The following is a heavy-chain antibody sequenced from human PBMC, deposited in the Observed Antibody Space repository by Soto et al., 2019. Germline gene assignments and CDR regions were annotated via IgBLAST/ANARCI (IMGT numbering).Heavy chain of an antibody. CDR1: GFTFSSYG. D-gene: IGHD5-18*01. CDR2: IWYDGSNK. J-gene: IGHJ6*02. Sequence: GGSLRLSCAASGFTFSSYGMHWVRQAPGKGLEWVAVIWYDGSNKYYADSVKGRFTISRDNSKNTLYLQMNSLRAEDTAVYYCANPSDGCSYGPNPSMDVWGQGTTVTVSS. CDR3: ANPSDGCSYGPNPSMDV. V-gene: IGHV3-33*06.